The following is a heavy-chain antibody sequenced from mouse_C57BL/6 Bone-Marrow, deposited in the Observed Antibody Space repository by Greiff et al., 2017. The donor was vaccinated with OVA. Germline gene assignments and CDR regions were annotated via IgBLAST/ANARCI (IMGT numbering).Heavy chain of an antibody. J-gene: IGHJ2*01. CDR3: AGYDYDGVFDY. CDR2: INPNNGGT. Sequence: VQLQQSGPELVKPGASVKISCKASGYTFTDYYMNWVKQSHGKSLEWIGDINPNNGGTSYNQKFKGKATLTVDKSSSTAYMELRSLTSEDSAVYYCAGYDYDGVFDYWGQGTTLTVSS. CDR1: GYTFTDYY. D-gene: IGHD2-4*01. V-gene: IGHV1-26*01.